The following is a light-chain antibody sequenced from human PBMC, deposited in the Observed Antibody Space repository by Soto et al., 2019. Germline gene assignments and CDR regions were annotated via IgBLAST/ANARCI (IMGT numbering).Light chain of an antibody. J-gene: IGKJ1*01. CDR1: QRVLYSSNNKNY. CDR2: WAS. CDR3: QQYYSTPWT. V-gene: IGKV4-1*01. Sequence: DIVMTQSPDSLAVSLGERATINCKSSQRVLYSSNNKNYLAWYQQKPGQTPKLLISWASTRESGVPDRFSGSGSGTDFTLTISSLQAEDVAIYYGQQYYSTPWTFGQGTKVEIK.